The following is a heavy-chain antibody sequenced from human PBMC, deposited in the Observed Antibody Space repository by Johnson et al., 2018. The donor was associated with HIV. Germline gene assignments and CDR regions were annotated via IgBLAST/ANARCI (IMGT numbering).Heavy chain of an antibody. Sequence: QVQLVESGGGVVQPGRSLRLSCAASGFTFSSYGMHWVRQATGKGLEWVAVISYDGRNKYYADSVKGRFTISRDNSKNTLYLQMNSLRAEDTAVYYCARSGYCTTSSCTDDAFDIWGQGTMVSASS. V-gene: IGHV3-30*03. CDR2: ISYDGRNK. J-gene: IGHJ3*02. CDR3: ARSGYCTTSSCTDDAFDI. D-gene: IGHD2-2*01. CDR1: GFTFSSYG.